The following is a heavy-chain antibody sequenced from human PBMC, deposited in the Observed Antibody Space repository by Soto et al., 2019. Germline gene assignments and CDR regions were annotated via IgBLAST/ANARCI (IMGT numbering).Heavy chain of an antibody. J-gene: IGHJ4*02. CDR3: AKGRGQNWNFDY. V-gene: IGHV3-23*01. D-gene: IGHD1-1*01. CDR1: GFTFSSYA. Sequence: EVQLLESGGGSVQPGGSLRLSCAASGFTFSSYAFHWVRRPPGKGLEWVSSISGRGGTAYYAASVKGRFSISRDSLVNTLYLQMNSLRAEDTAVYYCAKGRGQNWNFDYWGQGTLVTVSP. CDR2: ISGRGGTA.